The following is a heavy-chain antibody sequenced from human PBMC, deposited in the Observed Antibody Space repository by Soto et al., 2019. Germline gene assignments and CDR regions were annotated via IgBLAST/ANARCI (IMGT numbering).Heavy chain of an antibody. Sequence: GESLKISCKGSGYSFTSYWISWVRQMPGKGLEWMGRIDPSDSYTNYSPSFQGHVTISADKSISTAYLQWSSLKASDTAMYYCASGTSSGWYLDAYAICGQGTTLPVS. D-gene: IGHD6-13*01. V-gene: IGHV5-10-1*01. J-gene: IGHJ3*02. CDR2: IDPSDSYT. CDR3: ASGTSSGWYLDAYAI. CDR1: GYSFTSYW.